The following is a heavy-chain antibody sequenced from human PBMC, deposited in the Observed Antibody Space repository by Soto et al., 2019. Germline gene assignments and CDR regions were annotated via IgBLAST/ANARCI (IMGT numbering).Heavy chain of an antibody. CDR1: GYIFTLYC. Sequence: GASLKISGKASGYIFTLYCIGWVRQVPWKGLEWMGIIYPCDSDARYSPSFQGQVTISADKSISTASLQWSSLKASDTAVYYCARQSPRACYYYFSYGMDVWGQGPTVTLSS. CDR3: ARQSPRACYYYFSYGMDV. V-gene: IGHV5-51*01. D-gene: IGHD2-15*01. CDR2: IYPCDSDA. J-gene: IGHJ6*02.